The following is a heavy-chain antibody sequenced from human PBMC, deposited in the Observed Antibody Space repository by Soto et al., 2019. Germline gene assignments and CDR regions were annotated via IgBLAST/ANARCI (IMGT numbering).Heavy chain of an antibody. D-gene: IGHD1-1*01. V-gene: IGHV4-39*01. CDR1: GGSISSSSYY. J-gene: IGHJ6*03. CDR3: AMGLEGYYYMDV. Sequence: SETLSLTCTVSGGSISSSSYYWGWIRQPPGKGLEWIGSIYYSGSTYYNPSLKSRVTISVDTSKNQFSLKLSSVTAADTAVYYCAMGLEGYYYMDVWGKGTTVTVSS. CDR2: IYYSGST.